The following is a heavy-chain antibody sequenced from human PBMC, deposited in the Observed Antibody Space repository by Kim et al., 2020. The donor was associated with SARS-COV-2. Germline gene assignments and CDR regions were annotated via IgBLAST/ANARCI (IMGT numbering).Heavy chain of an antibody. J-gene: IGHJ3*02. CDR1: GGSISSYY. V-gene: IGHV4-59*01. CDR3: ARAPGVTIFGVVSSFDI. CDR2: IYYSGST. D-gene: IGHD3-3*01. Sequence: SETLSLTCTVSGGSISSYYWSWIRQPPGKGLEWIGYIYYSGSTNYNPSLKSRVTISVDTSKNQFSLKLSSVTAADTAVYYCARAPGVTIFGVVSSFDIWGQGTNGHRLF.